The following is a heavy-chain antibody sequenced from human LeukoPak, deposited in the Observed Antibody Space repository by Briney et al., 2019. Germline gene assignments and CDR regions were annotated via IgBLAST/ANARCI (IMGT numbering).Heavy chain of an antibody. V-gene: IGHV3-30-3*01. Sequence: GGSLRLSCAASGFTFSSYAMPWVRQAPGKGLEWVAVISYDGSNKYYADSVKGRFTISRDNSKNTLYLQMNSLRAEDTAVYYCARDWSIAVAGTGYFGYWGQGTLVTVSS. D-gene: IGHD6-19*01. CDR2: ISYDGSNK. CDR3: ARDWSIAVAGTGYFGY. J-gene: IGHJ4*02. CDR1: GFTFSSYA.